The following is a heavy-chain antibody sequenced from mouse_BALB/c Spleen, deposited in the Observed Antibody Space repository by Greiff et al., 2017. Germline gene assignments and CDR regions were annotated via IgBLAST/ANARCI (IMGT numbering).Heavy chain of an antibody. D-gene: IGHD2-4*01. CDR3: ARRDYTYAMDY. V-gene: IGHV5-12-2*01. CDR1: GFTFSSYT. J-gene: IGHJ4*01. CDR2: ISNGGGST. Sequence: EVQRVESGGGLVQPGGSLKLSCAASGFTFSSYTMSWVRQTPEKRLEWVAYISNGGGSTYYPDTVKGRFTISRDNAKNTLYLQMSSLKSEDTAMYYCARRDYTYAMDYWGQGTSVTVSS.